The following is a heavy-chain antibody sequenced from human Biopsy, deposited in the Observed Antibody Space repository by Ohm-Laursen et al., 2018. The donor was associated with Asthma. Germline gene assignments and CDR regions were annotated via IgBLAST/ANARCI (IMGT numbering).Heavy chain of an antibody. CDR1: GFTFSSYG. D-gene: IGHD6-19*01. CDR2: ISYDGSNK. J-gene: IGHJ4*02. V-gene: IGHV3-30*18. Sequence: SLRLSCTASGFTFSSYGMHWVRQAPGKGLEWVAVISYDGSNKYYADSVKGRFTISRDNSKNTLSLQMNSLTAEDTAVYYCAKEGVAGTHIEDWGQGTLVTVSS. CDR3: AKEGVAGTHIED.